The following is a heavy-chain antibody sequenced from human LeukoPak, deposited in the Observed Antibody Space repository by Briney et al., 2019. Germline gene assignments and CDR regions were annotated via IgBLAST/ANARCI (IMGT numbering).Heavy chain of an antibody. D-gene: IGHD3-10*01. Sequence: ASVKVCCKASGYTFTGYYMYWVRQAPGQGLEWMRWINPNSGGTNYAQKFQGRVTMTRDTSISTAYMELSRLRSDDTAVYCCATPLGPSDGSGSDFDYWGQGTLVNAAS. V-gene: IGHV1-2*02. J-gene: IGHJ4*02. CDR2: INPNSGGT. CDR1: GYTFTGYY. CDR3: ATPLGPSDGSGSDFDY.